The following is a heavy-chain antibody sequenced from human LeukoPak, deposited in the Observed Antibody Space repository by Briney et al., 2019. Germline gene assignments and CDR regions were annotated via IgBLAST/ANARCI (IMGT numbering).Heavy chain of an antibody. J-gene: IGHJ6*03. CDR1: GFTFDNYR. V-gene: IGHV3-23*01. Sequence: GGSLRLSCAASGFTFDNYRMSWVRQAPGKGLEWVSTVNADGGNTYYADSVKGRFTISRDNAQNTLYLQMNSLRAEDTAVYYCARELYYYYMGVWGKGTTVTVSS. CDR3: ARELYYYYMGV. CDR2: VNADGGNT.